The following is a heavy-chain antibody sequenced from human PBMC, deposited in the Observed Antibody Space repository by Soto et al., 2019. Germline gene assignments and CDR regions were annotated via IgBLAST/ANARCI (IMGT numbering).Heavy chain of an antibody. J-gene: IGHJ4*02. CDR3: ARDSGYSYGPLDY. D-gene: IGHD5-18*01. CDR2: ISCSGFSI. Sequence: GGSLRLSCAASGFTFSSYAMTWVRQAPGKGFEWFSYISCSGFSIYYADSVKGRFTISRDNAKNSLYLQMNSLRAEDTAVYYCARDSGYSYGPLDYWGQGTLVTVSS. CDR1: GFTFSSYA. V-gene: IGHV3-48*01.